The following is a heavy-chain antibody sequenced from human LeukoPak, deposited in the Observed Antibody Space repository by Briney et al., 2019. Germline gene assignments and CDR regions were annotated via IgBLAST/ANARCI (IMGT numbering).Heavy chain of an antibody. D-gene: IGHD3-10*02. V-gene: IGHV3-48*03. CDR1: GFTFSSYE. CDR3: AELGITMIGGV. CDR2: ISSSGSTI. Sequence: GGPLSLSCAASGFTFSSYEMNWVRQAPGKGLEWVSYISSSGSTIYYADSVKGRFTISRDNAKNSLYLQMNSLRAEDTAVYYCAELGITMIGGVWGKGTTVTISS. J-gene: IGHJ6*04.